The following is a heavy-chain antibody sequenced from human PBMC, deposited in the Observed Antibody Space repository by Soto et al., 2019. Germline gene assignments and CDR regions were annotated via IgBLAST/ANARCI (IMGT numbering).Heavy chain of an antibody. CDR3: AKRRGAGGHFDY. J-gene: IGHJ4*02. V-gene: IGHV3-23*01. Sequence: GGSLRLSCAASGFTFSSYAIGWVRQGPGKGLEWVTVVSIGGSTHYADSVRGRFTISRDNSKNTLSLQMNSLTAEDTAVYFCAKRRGAGGHFDYWGQGALVTVCS. CDR2: VSIGGST. CDR1: GFTFSSYA. D-gene: IGHD2-15*01.